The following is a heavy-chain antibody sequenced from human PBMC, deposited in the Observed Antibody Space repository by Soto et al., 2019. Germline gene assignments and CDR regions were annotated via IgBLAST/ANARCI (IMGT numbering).Heavy chain of an antibody. CDR2: INSDGSST. CDR3: ARDYRIAVVNRFDP. J-gene: IGHJ5*02. D-gene: IGHD6-19*01. V-gene: IGHV3-74*01. CDR1: GFTFSSYW. Sequence: GGSLRLSCAASGFTFSSYWMHWVRQAPGKGLVWVSRINSDGSSTSYADSVKGRFTISRDNAKNTLYLQMNSLRAEDTAVYYCARDYRIAVVNRFDPWGQGTLVTVYS.